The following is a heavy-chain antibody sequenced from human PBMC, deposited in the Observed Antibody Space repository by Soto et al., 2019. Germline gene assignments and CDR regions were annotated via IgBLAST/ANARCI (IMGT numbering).Heavy chain of an antibody. CDR3: ARRASGFDY. V-gene: IGHV1-46*01. J-gene: IGHJ4*02. Sequence: QVQLVQSGAEVKKPGASVKVSCKASGYTFTNYYMDWVRQAPGQGLEWMGTINPSGGSTNYAQKYTGRVTMTRDTSTITVYMAVNSLTSEDTAVYYCARRASGFDYWGQGTLVTVSS. CDR2: INPSGGST. CDR1: GYTFTNYY. D-gene: IGHD7-27*01.